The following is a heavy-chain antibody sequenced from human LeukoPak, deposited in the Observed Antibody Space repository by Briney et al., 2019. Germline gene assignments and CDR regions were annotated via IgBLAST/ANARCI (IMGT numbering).Heavy chain of an antibody. Sequence: GGSLRLSCAASGFTFSSYAMHWVRQAPGKGLEYVSAISSNGGSTYYANSVKGRFTISRDNSKNTLYLQMDSLRAEDMAVYYCARVGRSGSYFDYWGQGTLVTVSS. J-gene: IGHJ4*02. CDR1: GFTFSSYA. CDR3: ARVGRSGSYFDY. CDR2: ISSNGGST. V-gene: IGHV3-64*01. D-gene: IGHD1-26*01.